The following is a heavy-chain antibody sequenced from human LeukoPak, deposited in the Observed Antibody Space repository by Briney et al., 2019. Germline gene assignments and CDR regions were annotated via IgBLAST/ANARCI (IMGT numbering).Heavy chain of an antibody. D-gene: IGHD3-10*01. V-gene: IGHV3-73*01. CDR1: GFTFSGSA. J-gene: IGHJ4*02. CDR3: TIWFGEPLRDY. CDR2: IRNKANNYAT. Sequence: GGSLRLSCAASGFTFSGSAMHWVRQASGKGLEWVGRIRNKANNYATTYAASVKGRFTVSRDDSKNTAFLQMNSLKTEDTAVYYCTIWFGEPLRDYWGQGTLVTVSS.